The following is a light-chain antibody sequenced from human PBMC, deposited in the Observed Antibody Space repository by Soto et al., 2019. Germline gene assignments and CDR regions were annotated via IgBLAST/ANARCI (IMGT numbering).Light chain of an antibody. CDR1: NIGRKS. Sequence: SYDLTRPPSASVAPGQTARITCGGNNIGRKSVHWYQQKPGQAPVLVVYDDSDRPSGIPERFAGSNSGNTATLTISRVEAGDEADYYCQVWDSSSDHPGVFGGGTKVTVL. CDR2: DDS. V-gene: IGLV3-21*02. CDR3: QVWDSSSDHPGV. J-gene: IGLJ2*01.